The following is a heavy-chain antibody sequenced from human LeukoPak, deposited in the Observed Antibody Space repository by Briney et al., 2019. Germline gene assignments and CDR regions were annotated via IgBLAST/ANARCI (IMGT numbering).Heavy chain of an antibody. CDR2: IHTSGST. CDR1: GGSISSYY. D-gene: IGHD2-15*01. J-gene: IGHJ6*03. Sequence: SETLSLTCTVSGGSISSYYWSWIRQPAGKGLEWIGRIHTSGSTNYKPSLKSRVTMSVDTSKNQFSLKLSSVTAADTAVYYCAREHCSGGSCYSIYSYSYMDVWGKGTTVTVSS. V-gene: IGHV4-4*07. CDR3: AREHCSGGSCYSIYSYSYMDV.